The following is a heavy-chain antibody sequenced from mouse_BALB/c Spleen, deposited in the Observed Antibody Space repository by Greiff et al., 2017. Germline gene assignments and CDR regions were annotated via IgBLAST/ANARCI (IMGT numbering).Heavy chain of an antibody. D-gene: IGHD2-10*02. CDR3: AREGYGNYDYAMDY. V-gene: IGHV5-6-3*01. CDR2: INSNGGST. Sequence: EVQGVESGGGLVQPGGSLKLSCAASGFTFSSYGMSWVRQTPDKRLELVATINSNGGSTYYPDSVKGRFTISRDNAKNTLYLQMSSLKSEDTAMYYCAREGYGNYDYAMDYWGQGTSVTVSS. CDR1: GFTFSSYG. J-gene: IGHJ4*01.